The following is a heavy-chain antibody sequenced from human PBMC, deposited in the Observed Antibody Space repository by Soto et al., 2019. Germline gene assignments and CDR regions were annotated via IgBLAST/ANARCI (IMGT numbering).Heavy chain of an antibody. V-gene: IGHV3-30*18. J-gene: IGHJ3*02. CDR3: AKDSWPAARGGLFDI. CDR2: ISYDGSNK. D-gene: IGHD2-2*01. CDR1: GFTFSSYG. Sequence: PGGSLRLSCAASGFTFSSYGMHWVRQAPGKGLEWVAVISYDGSNKYYADSVKGRFTISRDNSKNTLYLQMNSLRAEDTAVYYCAKDSWPAARGGLFDIWGQGTMVTVSS.